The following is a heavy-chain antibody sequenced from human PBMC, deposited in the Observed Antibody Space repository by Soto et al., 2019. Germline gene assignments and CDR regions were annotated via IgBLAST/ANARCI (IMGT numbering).Heavy chain of an antibody. V-gene: IGHV4-59*01. CDR3: AREGGRDLLMADY. Sequence: SETLSLTCTVPGGSISSYYWSWIRQPPGEGLEWIGYIYYSGSTNYNPSPKSRVTISVDTSKNQFSLKLSSVTAADTAVYYCAREGGRDLLMADYWGQGTLVTVS. CDR1: GGSISSYY. CDR2: IYYSGST. D-gene: IGHD2-15*01. J-gene: IGHJ4*02.